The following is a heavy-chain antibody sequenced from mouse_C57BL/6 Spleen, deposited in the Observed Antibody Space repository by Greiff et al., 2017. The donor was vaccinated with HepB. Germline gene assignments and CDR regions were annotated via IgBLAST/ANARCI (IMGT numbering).Heavy chain of an antibody. Sequence: EVQLVESGGGLVQPKGSLKLSCAASGFSFNTYAMNWVRQAPGKGLEWVARIRSKSNNYATYYADSVKDRFTISRDDSESMLYLQMNNLKTEDTAMYYWVRENWDVFDYWGQGTTLTVSS. CDR2: IRSKSNNYAT. CDR1: GFSFNTYA. CDR3: VRENWDVFDY. J-gene: IGHJ2*01. D-gene: IGHD4-1*01. V-gene: IGHV10-1*01.